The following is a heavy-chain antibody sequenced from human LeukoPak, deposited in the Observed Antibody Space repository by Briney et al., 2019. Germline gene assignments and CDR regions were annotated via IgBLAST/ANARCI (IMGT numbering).Heavy chain of an antibody. J-gene: IGHJ3*02. CDR3: ARDLAGPPQEAFDI. Sequence: GGSLRLSCAASGFTFSSYWMNWVRQAPGKGLEWVANIKKDGSERYYVDSVKGRFTISGDNTKKSLYLQMNTLRAEDTAVYYCARDLAGPPQEAFDIWGQGTMVTVSS. CDR2: IKKDGSER. CDR1: GFTFSSYW. V-gene: IGHV3-7*01.